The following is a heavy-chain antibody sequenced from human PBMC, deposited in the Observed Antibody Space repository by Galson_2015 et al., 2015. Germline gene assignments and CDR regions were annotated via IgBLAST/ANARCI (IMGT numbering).Heavy chain of an antibody. CDR2: IYHSGST. V-gene: IGHV4-38-2*01. CDR1: GYSISSGYY. J-gene: IGHJ4*02. D-gene: IGHD3-10*01. Sequence: SETLSLTCAVSGYSISSGYYWGWIRQPPGKGLEWIGSIYHSGSTYYNPSLKSRVTISVDTSKNQFSLKLSSVTAADTAVYYCARATVAGVDYFDYWGQGTLVTVSS. CDR3: ARATVAGVDYFDY.